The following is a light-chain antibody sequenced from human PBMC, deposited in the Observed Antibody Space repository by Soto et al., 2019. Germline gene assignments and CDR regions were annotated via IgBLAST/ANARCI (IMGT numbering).Light chain of an antibody. Sequence: DIQMTQSPSSLSASVGDRVTITCRASQGIRHYLAWYQQKPGKVPKLLIYEASNLQSGVPSRFSGSGSGTSFSLTIRSLQPEDFATYYCQQSFNLPRTFGPGTKVDIK. CDR3: QQSFNLPRT. CDR1: QGIRHY. J-gene: IGKJ1*01. CDR2: EAS. V-gene: IGKV1-27*01.